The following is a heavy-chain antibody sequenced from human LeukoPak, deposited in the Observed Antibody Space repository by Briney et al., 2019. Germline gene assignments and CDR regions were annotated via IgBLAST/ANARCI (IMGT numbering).Heavy chain of an antibody. CDR1: GFTFSSYA. Sequence: GGSLRLSCAASGFTFSSYAMSWVRQAPGKGLEWVSAISGSGGSTYYADSVKGRFTISRDNSKNTLYLQMNSLRAEDTAVYYCAKDRRLYSSGGSFDYWGQGTLVTVSS. V-gene: IGHV3-23*01. CDR3: AKDRRLYSSGGSFDY. J-gene: IGHJ4*02. D-gene: IGHD6-19*01. CDR2: ISGSGGST.